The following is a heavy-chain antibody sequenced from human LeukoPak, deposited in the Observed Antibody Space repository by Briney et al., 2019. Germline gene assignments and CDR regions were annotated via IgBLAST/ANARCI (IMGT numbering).Heavy chain of an antibody. CDR1: GGSISSGGYY. CDR3: ARVIAAAAGYYFDY. CDR2: IYTSGST. D-gene: IGHD6-13*01. J-gene: IGHJ4*02. V-gene: IGHV4-61*02. Sequence: KPSQTLSLTCTVSGGSISSGGYYWSWIRQPAGKGLEWIGRIYTSGSTNYNPSLKSRVTMSVDTSKNQFSLKLSSVTAADTAVYYCARVIAAAAGYYFDYWGQGTLVTVSS.